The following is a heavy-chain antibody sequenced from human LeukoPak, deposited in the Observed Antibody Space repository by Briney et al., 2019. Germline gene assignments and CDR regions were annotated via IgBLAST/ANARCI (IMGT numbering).Heavy chain of an antibody. CDR2: IYSGGST. J-gene: IGHJ6*03. CDR1: GFTVSSNY. D-gene: IGHD3-10*01. V-gene: IGHV3-53*01. CDR3: VGGPYYYYYMDV. Sequence: TGGSLRLSCAASGFTVSSNYMSWVRQAPGKGLEWVSVIYSGGSTYYADSVKGRFTISRDNSKNTLYLQMNSLRAEDTAVYYCVGGPYYYYYMDVWGKGTTVTFSS.